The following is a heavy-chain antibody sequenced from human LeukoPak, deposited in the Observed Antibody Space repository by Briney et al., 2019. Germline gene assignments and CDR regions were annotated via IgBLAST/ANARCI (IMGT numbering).Heavy chain of an antibody. J-gene: IGHJ4*02. CDR1: GFTFSSYA. CDR3: VRGIRYFDWLPRVLDY. V-gene: IGHV3-30*04. CDR2: ISYDGSNK. Sequence: GRSLRLSCAASGFTFSSYAMHWVRQAPGKGLEWVAVISYDGSNKYYADSVKGRFTISRDNSKNTLYLQMNSLRAEDTAVYYCVRGIRYFDWLPRVLDYWGQGTLVTVS. D-gene: IGHD3-9*01.